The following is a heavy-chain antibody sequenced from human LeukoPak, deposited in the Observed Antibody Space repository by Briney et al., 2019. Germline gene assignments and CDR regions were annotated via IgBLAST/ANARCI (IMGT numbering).Heavy chain of an antibody. V-gene: IGHV3-48*01. J-gene: IGHJ4*02. CDR2: ISSRSTI. CDR1: GFTFSTYA. D-gene: IGHD1-26*01. Sequence: PGGSLRLSCAVSGFTFSTYAMSWVRQAPGKGLEWVSHISSRSTIYYADSVKGRFTISRDNAKNSLYLQMNSLRAEDTAVYYCASALVGTTTYWGQGTLVTVSS. CDR3: ASALVGTTTY.